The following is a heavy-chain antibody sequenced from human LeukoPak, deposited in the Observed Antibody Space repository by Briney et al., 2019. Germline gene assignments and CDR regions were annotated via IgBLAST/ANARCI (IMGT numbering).Heavy chain of an antibody. Sequence: GGSLRLSCAASGFTFSSYAMHWVRQAPGKGLEWVAVISYDGSNKYYADSVKGRFTISRDNSKNTLYLQMNSLRAEDTAVYYCAAQRGYFDTWGQGTLVTVSS. CDR3: AAQRGYFDT. D-gene: IGHD2-15*01. J-gene: IGHJ4*02. V-gene: IGHV3-30*04. CDR2: ISYDGSNK. CDR1: GFTFSSYA.